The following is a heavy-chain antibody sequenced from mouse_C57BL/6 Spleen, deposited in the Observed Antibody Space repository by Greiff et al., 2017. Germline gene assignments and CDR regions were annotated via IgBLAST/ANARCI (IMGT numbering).Heavy chain of an antibody. Sequence: VQLQQPGAELVKPGASVKLSCKASGYTFTSYWMQWVKQRPGHGLEWIGEIDPSDSYTNYNEKFKGKATLTADTSSSTAYMQLSSLTSEDSAVYYCAGATMVTTKKIAYWGQGTLVTVSA. V-gene: IGHV1-50*01. D-gene: IGHD2-2*01. CDR2: IDPSDSYT. J-gene: IGHJ3*01. CDR1: GYTFTSYW. CDR3: AGATMVTTKKIAY.